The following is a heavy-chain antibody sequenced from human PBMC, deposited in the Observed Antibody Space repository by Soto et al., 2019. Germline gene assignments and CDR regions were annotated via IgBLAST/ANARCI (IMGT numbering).Heavy chain of an antibody. Sequence: HPGGALTLSFSASGFTFSTYGMHWFRQAPGKGLEWVALIWYDGRKEDYAASVKGRFTISRDNSKNTLYLQMNSLRAEDTAVYYCARDRWIVSTITSFDYWGQGTPVTVSS. J-gene: IGHJ4*02. D-gene: IGHD5-12*01. CDR2: IWYDGRKE. CDR3: ARDRWIVSTITSFDY. V-gene: IGHV3-33*01. CDR1: GFTFSTYG.